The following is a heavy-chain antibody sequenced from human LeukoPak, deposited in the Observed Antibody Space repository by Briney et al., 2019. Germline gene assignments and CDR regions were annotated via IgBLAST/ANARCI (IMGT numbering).Heavy chain of an antibody. J-gene: IGHJ4*02. CDR2: ISHSGST. CDR3: ARAGPYAPMTTVTKYYFDY. V-gene: IGHV4-34*01. Sequence: PSGTLSLTCAVYGGSFSGYYWSWIRQPPGKGLEWIGEISHSGSTNYNPSLKSRVTISVDTSKNQFSLKLSSVTAADTAVYYCARAGPYAPMTTVTKYYFDYWGQGTLVTVSS. CDR1: GGSFSGYY. D-gene: IGHD4-11*01.